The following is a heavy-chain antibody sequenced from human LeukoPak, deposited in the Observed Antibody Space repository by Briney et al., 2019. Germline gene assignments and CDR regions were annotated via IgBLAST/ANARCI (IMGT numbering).Heavy chain of an antibody. CDR1: GFTFSSYA. Sequence: GGSLRLSCAASGFTFSSYAMHWVRQAPGKGLEWVAVISYDGSNKYYADSVKGRFTISRDNSKNTLYLQMNSLRAEDTAVYYCAKDSAAAGHKMWGQGTLVTVSS. CDR3: AKDSAAAGHKM. D-gene: IGHD6-13*01. V-gene: IGHV3-30*04. CDR2: ISYDGSNK. J-gene: IGHJ4*02.